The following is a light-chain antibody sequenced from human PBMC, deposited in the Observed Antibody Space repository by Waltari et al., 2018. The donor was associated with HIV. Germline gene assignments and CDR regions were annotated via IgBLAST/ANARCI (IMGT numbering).Light chain of an antibody. CDR2: END. Sequence: LTQPPSVSAAPGQRVTISCSGSHSSLGNTYVSWYQQLPGTAPKVLIYENDKRASGIPDRFSAYKFGTAATLDITGLQVGDEGDYYCGTWDSNLNAVFGGGTKLTV. V-gene: IGLV1-51*01. CDR3: GTWDSNLNAV. CDR1: HSSLGNTY. J-gene: IGLJ2*01.